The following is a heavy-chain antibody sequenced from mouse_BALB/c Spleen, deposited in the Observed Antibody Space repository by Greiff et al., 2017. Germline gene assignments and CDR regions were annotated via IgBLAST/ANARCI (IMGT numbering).Heavy chain of an antibody. D-gene: IGHD3-2*01. CDR2: IDPANGNT. CDR1: GFNIKDTY. J-gene: IGHJ4*01. Sequence: EVKLMESGAELVKPGASVKLSCTASGFNIKDTYMHWVKQRPEQGLEWIGRIDPANGNTKYDPKFQGKATITADTSSNTAYLQLSSLTSEDTAVYYCARETARATHYYAMDYWGQGTSVTVSS. V-gene: IGHV14-3*02. CDR3: ARETARATHYYAMDY.